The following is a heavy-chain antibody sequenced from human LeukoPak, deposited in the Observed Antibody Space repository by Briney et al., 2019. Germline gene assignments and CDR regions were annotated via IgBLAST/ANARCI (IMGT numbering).Heavy chain of an antibody. J-gene: IGHJ4*02. CDR2: INHSGST. D-gene: IGHD2-15*01. CDR3: ARLSLGYCSGGSCYSGRRAKYYFDY. V-gene: IGHV4-34*01. CDR1: GGSFSGYH. Sequence: SETLSLTCAVYGGSFSGYHWSWIRQPPGKGLEWIGKINHSGSTNYNPSLKSRVTISVDTSKNQFSLKLSSVTAADTAVYYCARLSLGYCSGGSCYSGRRAKYYFDYWGQGTLVTVSS.